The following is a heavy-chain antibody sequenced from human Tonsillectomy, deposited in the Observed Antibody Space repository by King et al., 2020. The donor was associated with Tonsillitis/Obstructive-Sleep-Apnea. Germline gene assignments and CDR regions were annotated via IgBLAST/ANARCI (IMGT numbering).Heavy chain of an antibody. CDR1: GYTFTSYY. J-gene: IGHJ4*02. Sequence: QLVQSGAEVKKPGASVKVSCKASGYTFTSYYMHWVRQAPGQGLEWMGIINPSGGSTSYAQKFQGRVTMTRDTSTSTVYMELSSLRSEDMAVYYCARDGKELGRSHYFDYWGQGTLVTVSS. CDR2: INPSGGST. D-gene: IGHD7-27*01. CDR3: ARDGKELGRSHYFDY. V-gene: IGHV1-46*01.